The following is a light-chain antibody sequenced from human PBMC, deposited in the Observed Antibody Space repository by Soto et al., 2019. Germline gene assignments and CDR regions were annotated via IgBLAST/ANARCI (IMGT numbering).Light chain of an antibody. CDR3: QQTYSTPLCT. CDR1: QSISSS. Sequence: DIQMTQSPSSLSASVGDRVTITCRASQSISSSLNWYQQKPGKVPKLLIYAASSLQSGVPSRFSGSESGTDFTLTISSLQPEDFATYYCQQTYSTPLCTFGPGTQL. CDR2: AAS. V-gene: IGKV1-39*01. J-gene: IGKJ2*02.